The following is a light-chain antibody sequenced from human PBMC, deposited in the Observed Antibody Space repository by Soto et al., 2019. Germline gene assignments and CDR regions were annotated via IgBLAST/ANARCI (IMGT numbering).Light chain of an antibody. CDR2: ATS. CDR1: QAISSY. V-gene: IGKV1-9*01. J-gene: IGKJ4*01. CDR3: QQLNSYPPLT. Sequence: IQLTQSPSSLSASVGDRVTITCRASQAISSYLAWYQQKPGKAPKLLIYATSTLQSGVPSRFSGSGSGTDFTLTISRLQPEDFATYYCQQLNSYPPLTFGGGTKVEIK.